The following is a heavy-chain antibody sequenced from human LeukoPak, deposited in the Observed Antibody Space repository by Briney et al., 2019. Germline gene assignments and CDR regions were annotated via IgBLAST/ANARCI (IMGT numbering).Heavy chain of an antibody. CDR3: ARDGSSGWYGSFDY. CDR1: GGSISSYY. CDR2: IYYSGST. V-gene: IGHV4-59*01. J-gene: IGHJ4*02. D-gene: IGHD6-19*01. Sequence: PSETLSLTCTVSGGSISSYYWSWIRQPPGKGLEWIGYIYYSGSTNYNPSLKSRVTISVDTSKNQFSLKLSFVTAADTAVYYCARDGSSGWYGSFDYWGQGTLVTVSS.